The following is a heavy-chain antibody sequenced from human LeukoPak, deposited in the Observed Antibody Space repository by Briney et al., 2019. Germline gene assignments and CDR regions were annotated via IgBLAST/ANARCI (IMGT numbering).Heavy chain of an antibody. J-gene: IGHJ4*02. Sequence: PGGSLRLSRAASGFTFSSYGMHWVRLAPGKGLEWVAVISYDGSNKYYADSVKGRFTISRDNSKNTLYLQMNSLRAEDTAVYYCAKDEITMVRGAPSDHWGQGTLVTVSS. CDR1: GFTFSSYG. V-gene: IGHV3-30*18. CDR2: ISYDGSNK. CDR3: AKDEITMVRGAPSDH. D-gene: IGHD3-10*01.